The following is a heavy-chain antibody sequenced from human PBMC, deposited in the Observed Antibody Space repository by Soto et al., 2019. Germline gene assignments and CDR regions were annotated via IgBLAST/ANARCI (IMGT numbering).Heavy chain of an antibody. CDR3: AGMPYTSNLTFEP. CDR1: VDSYSISTYS. CDR2: IYQSWFT. V-gene: IGHV4-30-2*01. D-gene: IGHD4-4*01. J-gene: IGHJ5*02. Sequence: SETLSFTCNMSVDSYSISTYSLSWILHPPGKALQWIGFIYQSWFTSYNPSLASRVSISLDRSNNKCSLKLKSVTAADPAVYFGAGMPYTSNLTFEPWGQGTVFTFSS.